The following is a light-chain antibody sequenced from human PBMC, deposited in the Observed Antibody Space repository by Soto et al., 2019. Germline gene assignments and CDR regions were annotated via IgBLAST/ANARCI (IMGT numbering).Light chain of an antibody. Sequence: QSLLTQPPPVPGAPRQRVPISWTESSSNSGEGYEVRCSQQLPGTAPELLIWGNCNRPSAVLDGFSGSKSATSASLAITGLQAEDEADYYCQSYDSSLSGYVVGTGTKVTV. CDR2: GNC. V-gene: IGLV1-40*01. J-gene: IGLJ1*01. CDR1: SSNSGEGYE. CDR3: QSYDSSLSGYV.